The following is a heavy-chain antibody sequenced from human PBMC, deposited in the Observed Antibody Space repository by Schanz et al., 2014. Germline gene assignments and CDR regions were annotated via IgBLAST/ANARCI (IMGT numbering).Heavy chain of an antibody. CDR1: GFTFSSYG. V-gene: IGHV3-33*03. CDR3: AGAVATIRADSFDI. D-gene: IGHD5-12*01. Sequence: QVQLVESGGGVVQPGRSLRLSCAASGFTFSSYGMHWVRQAPGKGLEWVAIIWYDGSNKYYAESVKGRFTISRDNPKNTLYLQMNSLRAEDTAVYYCAGAVATIRADSFDIWGQGTMVAVSS. J-gene: IGHJ3*02. CDR2: IWYDGSNK.